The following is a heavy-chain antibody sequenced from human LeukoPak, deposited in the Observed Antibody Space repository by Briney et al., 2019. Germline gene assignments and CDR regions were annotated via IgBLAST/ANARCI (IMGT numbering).Heavy chain of an antibody. V-gene: IGHV4-61*02. Sequence: SETLSLTCTVSGGSISSGSYYWSWIRQPAGKGLEWIGRIYTSGSTNYNPSLKSRVTISVDTSKNKFSLKLSSVTAADTAVYYCARDLVGARAFDIWGQGTMVTVSS. CDR1: GGSISSGSYY. CDR3: ARDLVGARAFDI. J-gene: IGHJ3*02. CDR2: IYTSGST. D-gene: IGHD1-26*01.